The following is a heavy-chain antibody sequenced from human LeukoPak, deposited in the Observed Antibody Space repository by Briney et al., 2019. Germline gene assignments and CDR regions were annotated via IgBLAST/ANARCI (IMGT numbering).Heavy chain of an antibody. V-gene: IGHV3-74*01. CDR1: GFTFSTYW. CDR3: ARDLPYSHDF. Sequence: PGGSLRLSCAASGFTFSTYWMHWVRQAPAKGLVGVSRINDDGSTTNYADSVKGRFTISRDNAKNTLYLQMDSLRVEDTAMYYCARDLPYSHDFWGQGTLVTVSS. J-gene: IGHJ4*02. D-gene: IGHD5-18*01. CDR2: INDDGSTT.